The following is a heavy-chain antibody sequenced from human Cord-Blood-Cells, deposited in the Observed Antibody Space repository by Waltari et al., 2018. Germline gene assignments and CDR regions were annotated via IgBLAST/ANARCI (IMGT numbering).Heavy chain of an antibody. V-gene: IGHV1-8*01. Sequence: VLLVQSGAALYKPGDSVKVSCRASGSTFARYDITWLRQATGQGLEWMGWINPNSGNTGYAQKFQGRVTMTRNTSISTAYMELSSLRSEDTAVYYCARGRSIRFLEWLFDPWGQGTLVTVSS. CDR1: GSTFARYD. CDR3: ARGRSIRFLEWLFDP. J-gene: IGHJ5*02. CDR2: INPNSGNT. D-gene: IGHD3-3*01.